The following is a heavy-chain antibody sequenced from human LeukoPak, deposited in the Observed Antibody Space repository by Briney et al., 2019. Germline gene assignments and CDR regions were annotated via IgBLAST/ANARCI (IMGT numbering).Heavy chain of an antibody. Sequence: ASVKVSCKASGYTFTSYDINWVRQATGQGLEWMGWMNPNSGNTGYAQKFQGRVTMTRNTSISTAYMELSSLRSEDTAAYYCARAWPMRKSLVLGLYWGQGTLVTVSS. CDR3: ARAWPMRKSLVLGLY. D-gene: IGHD6-13*01. CDR1: GYTFTSYD. V-gene: IGHV1-8*01. CDR2: MNPNSGNT. J-gene: IGHJ4*02.